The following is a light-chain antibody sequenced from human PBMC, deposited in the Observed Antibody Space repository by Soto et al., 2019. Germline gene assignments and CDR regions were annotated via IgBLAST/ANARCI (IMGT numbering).Light chain of an antibody. V-gene: IGKV3-20*01. CDR1: QTVTSNY. CDR3: HHYGHGRDT. J-gene: IGKJ5*01. CDR2: GAS. Sequence: EIGWTQSPGIISLSPGERATLSCRASQTVTSNYLAWYQQNPGQAPTLLIYGASSRATGIPDRFSGSGSATDFSLTISRLAPEDFAVYYCHHYGHGRDTSGQGTRLETK.